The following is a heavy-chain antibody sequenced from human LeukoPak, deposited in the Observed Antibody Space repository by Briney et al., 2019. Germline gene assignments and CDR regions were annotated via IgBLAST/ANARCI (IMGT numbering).Heavy chain of an antibody. J-gene: IGHJ4*02. CDR1: GGSISSGGYY. V-gene: IGHV4-30-2*01. D-gene: IGHD3-10*01. CDR3: AKITMVRGVIIYFDY. CDR2: IYHSGST. Sequence: PSETLSLTCTVSGGSISSGGYYWSWIRQPPGKGLEWIGYIYHSGSTYYNPSLKSRVTISEDRSKNQFSLKLSSVTAADTAVYYCAKITMVRGVIIYFDYWGQGTLVTVSS.